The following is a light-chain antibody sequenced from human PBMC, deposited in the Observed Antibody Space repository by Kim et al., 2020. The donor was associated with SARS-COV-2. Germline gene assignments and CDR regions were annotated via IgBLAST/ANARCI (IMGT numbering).Light chain of an antibody. Sequence: SYELTQPPSVSVSPGQTARITCSGDVLPNQYAYWYQQKPGQAPVLVIYKDSERPSGIPERFSGSSSGTTVTLTIRGVQAEDEADYYCQSADSSDSFYLVFGGGTQLTVL. CDR1: VLPNQY. CDR3: QSADSSDSFYLV. V-gene: IGLV3-25*03. CDR2: KDS. J-gene: IGLJ2*01.